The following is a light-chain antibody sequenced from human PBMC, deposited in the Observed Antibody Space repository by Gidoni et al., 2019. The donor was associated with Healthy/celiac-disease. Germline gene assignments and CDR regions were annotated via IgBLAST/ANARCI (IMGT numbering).Light chain of an antibody. J-gene: IGKJ4*01. CDR3: QQRSNWPPNFT. V-gene: IGKV3-11*01. Sequence: MFSPSSATLSLSPGERATLSCRASPSVSSYLAWYQQKPGQAPRLLIYDASNRATGIPARFSGSGSGTDFTLTISSLEPEDFAVYYCQQRSNWPPNFTFGGGTKVEIK. CDR1: PSVSSY. CDR2: DAS.